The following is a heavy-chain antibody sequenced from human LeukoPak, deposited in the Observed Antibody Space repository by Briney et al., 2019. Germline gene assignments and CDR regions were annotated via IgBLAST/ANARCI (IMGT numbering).Heavy chain of an antibody. CDR1: GGTFSSYA. Sequence: SVKVSCKAFGGTFSSYAISWVRQAPGQGLEWMGGIIPIFGTANYAQKFQGRVTITADESTSTAYMELSSLRSEDTAVYYCARDNVICSSTSCYQDYYYYYMDVWGKGTTVTVSS. D-gene: IGHD2-2*01. CDR3: ARDNVICSSTSCYQDYYYYYMDV. V-gene: IGHV1-69*01. CDR2: IIPIFGTA. J-gene: IGHJ6*03.